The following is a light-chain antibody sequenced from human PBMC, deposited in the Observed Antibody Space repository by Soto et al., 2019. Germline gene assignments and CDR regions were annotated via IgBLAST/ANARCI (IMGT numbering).Light chain of an antibody. Sequence: QSARTQPASVSGSPGQSITISCTGTSSDVGSYNLVSWYQQHPGKAPKLMIYDVSNRPSGVSNRLSGSKSGNTASLSISGLQPEDEADYYCCSYRTSNTRQIVCGTGTKVTVL. CDR1: SSDVGSYNL. V-gene: IGLV2-14*02. CDR2: DVS. CDR3: CSYRTSNTRQIV. J-gene: IGLJ1*01.